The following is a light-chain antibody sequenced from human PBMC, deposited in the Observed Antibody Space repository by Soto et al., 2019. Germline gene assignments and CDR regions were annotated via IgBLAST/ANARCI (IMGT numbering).Light chain of an antibody. CDR2: ATS. Sequence: AIQMTQSPSSFSASVGDRVTITCRASQGIDTYLAWYQQKPGKAPRLLMYATSVLESGVPSRFSGSGSGTDYTLTISSLQSEDFATNYCQQYYAHPPTFGRGTKLDMK. J-gene: IGKJ2*01. CDR3: QQYYAHPPT. V-gene: IGKV1-8*01. CDR1: QGIDTY.